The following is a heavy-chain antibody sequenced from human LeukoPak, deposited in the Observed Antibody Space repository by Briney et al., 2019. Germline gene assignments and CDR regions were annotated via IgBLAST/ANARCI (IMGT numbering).Heavy chain of an antibody. V-gene: IGHV3-33*01. CDR3: ARDGARLCYFDY. Sequence: GGSLRLSCAASGFTFSSYGMHWVRQAPGKGLEWVAVIWFDGSIQYYADSVKGRFTISRDNSKNTLYLQMNSLRAEDTAVYYCARDGARLCYFDYWGQGTLVTVSS. J-gene: IGHJ4*02. D-gene: IGHD2-21*01. CDR1: GFTFSSYG. CDR2: IWFDGSIQ.